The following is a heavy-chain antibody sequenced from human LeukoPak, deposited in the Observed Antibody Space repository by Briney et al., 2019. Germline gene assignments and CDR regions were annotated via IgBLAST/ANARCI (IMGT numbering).Heavy chain of an antibody. CDR3: ARHKAPISDIWGSYRPENWSDP. V-gene: IGHV4-39*01. J-gene: IGHJ5*02. Sequence: SETLSLTCTVSGGSISSSSYYWGWIRQPPGKGLEWIGSIYYSGSTYYNPSLKSRVTISVDTSKNQFSLKLSSVTAADTAVYYCARHKAPISDIWGSYRPENWSDPWGQGTLVTVSS. D-gene: IGHD3-16*02. CDR2: IYYSGST. CDR1: GGSISSSSYY.